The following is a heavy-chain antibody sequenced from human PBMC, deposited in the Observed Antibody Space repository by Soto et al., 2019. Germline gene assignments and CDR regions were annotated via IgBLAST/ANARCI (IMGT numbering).Heavy chain of an antibody. CDR3: AKSKVARIEGPWYCVFYI. Sequence: EVQLLESGGDLVQPGGSLRLSCAASGFTFSSYAMSWVRQAPGKGLEWVSAISGSGDSTYYADSVNDPFTISRDSTTNTLDLQMNILRVEDTATDSCAKSKVARIEGPWYCVFYIRGKGTMVTVS. CDR2: ISGSGDST. J-gene: IGHJ3*02. V-gene: IGHV3-23*01. D-gene: IGHD2-21*01. CDR1: GFTFSSYA.